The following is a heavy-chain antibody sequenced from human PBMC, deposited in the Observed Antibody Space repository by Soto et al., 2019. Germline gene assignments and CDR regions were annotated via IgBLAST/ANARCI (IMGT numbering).Heavy chain of an antibody. D-gene: IGHD2-2*02. CDR3: AKDLVVVPAAIPDNNWFDP. V-gene: IGHV3-30*18. CDR1: GFTFSSYG. J-gene: IGHJ5*02. Sequence: GGCLRLSCAASGFTFSSYGMHWVRQAPGKGLEWVAVISYDGSNKYYADSVKGRFTISRDNSKNTLYLQMNSLRAEDTAVYYCAKDLVVVPAAIPDNNWFDPWGQGTLVTVSS. CDR2: ISYDGSNK.